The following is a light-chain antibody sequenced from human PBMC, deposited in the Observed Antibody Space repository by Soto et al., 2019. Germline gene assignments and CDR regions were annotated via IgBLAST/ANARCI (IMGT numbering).Light chain of an antibody. CDR2: GAS. CDR3: QQYCMAPLT. J-gene: IGKJ1*01. CDR1: LTISDNY. Sequence: EIVLTQSPGTLSLSPGERATLSCRASLTISDNYLAWYQQKAGQAPRLVIYGASIRATSIPDRFSASGSGTDFTLTISRLEPEDFGVYYCQQYCMAPLTVGQGTKVDSK. V-gene: IGKV3-20*01.